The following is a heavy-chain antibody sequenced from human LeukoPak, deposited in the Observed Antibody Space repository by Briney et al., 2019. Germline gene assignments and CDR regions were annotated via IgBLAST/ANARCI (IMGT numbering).Heavy chain of an antibody. CDR3: ARGPFDI. CDR2: INTDGSNT. CDR1: GFTFSSYW. V-gene: IGHV3-74*01. J-gene: IGHJ3*02. Sequence: GGSLRLSCAASGFTFSSYWMHWVRQPPGKGLVWVSRINTDGSNTGYADSVKGRFTISRDNAKNTLYLQMNSPRAEDTAVYYCARGPFDIWGQGTMVTVSS.